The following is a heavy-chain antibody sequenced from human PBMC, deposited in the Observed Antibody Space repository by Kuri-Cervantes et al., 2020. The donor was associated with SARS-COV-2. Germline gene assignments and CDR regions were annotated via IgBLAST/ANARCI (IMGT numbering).Heavy chain of an antibody. J-gene: IGHJ4*02. CDR2: ISSSSSYI. V-gene: IGHV3-21*01. D-gene: IGHD3-22*01. CDR1: GFTFSDYY. CDR3: ARGITMIVVVTPFDY. Sequence: GSLRLSCAASGFTFSDYYMNWVRQAPGKGLEWVSSISSSSSYIYYADSVKGRFTISRDNAKNSLYLQMNSLRAEDTAVYYCARGITMIVVVTPFDYWGQGTLVTVSS.